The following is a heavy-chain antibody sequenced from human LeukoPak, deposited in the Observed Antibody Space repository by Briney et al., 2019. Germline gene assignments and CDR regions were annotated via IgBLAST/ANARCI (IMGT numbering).Heavy chain of an antibody. CDR1: GYSISSGYY. CDR3: ARRGYSSSLNPYFDY. J-gene: IGHJ4*02. V-gene: IGHV4-38-2*02. D-gene: IGHD6-13*01. CDR2: IYHSGST. Sequence: SETLSLTCTVSGYSISSGYYWGWIRQPPGKGLEWIGSIYHSGSTYYNPSLKSRVTISVDTSKNQFSLKLSSATAADTAVYYCARRGYSSSLNPYFDYWGQGTLVTVSS.